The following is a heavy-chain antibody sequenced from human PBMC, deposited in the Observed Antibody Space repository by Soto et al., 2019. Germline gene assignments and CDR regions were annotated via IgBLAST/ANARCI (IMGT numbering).Heavy chain of an antibody. V-gene: IGHV4-39*01. CDR2: IYYSGST. Sequence: QLQLQESGPGLVKPSETLSLTCTVSGGSISSSSYYWGWIRQPPGKGLEWIGSIYYSGSTYYNPPLKSRVTISVDPSKNQFSLKLSSVTAADTAVYYCATTIVLVPAARHYYYGMDVWGQGTTVTVSS. J-gene: IGHJ6*02. CDR1: GGSISSSSYY. CDR3: ATTIVLVPAARHYYYGMDV. D-gene: IGHD2-2*01.